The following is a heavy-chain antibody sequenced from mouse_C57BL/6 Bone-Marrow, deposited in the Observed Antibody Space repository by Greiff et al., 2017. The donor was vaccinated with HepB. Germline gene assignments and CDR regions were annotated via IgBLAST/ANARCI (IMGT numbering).Heavy chain of an antibody. Sequence: VQLQQSGAELMKPGASVKLSCKATGYTFTGYWIEWVKQRPGHGLEWIGEILPGSGSTNYNEKFKGKATFTADTSSNTAYRQLSSLTTEDSAIYYCARYWLRRRRSEYFDYWGQGTTLTVSS. D-gene: IGHD2-2*01. CDR3: ARYWLRRRRSEYFDY. CDR2: ILPGSGST. CDR1: GYTFTGYW. V-gene: IGHV1-9*01. J-gene: IGHJ2*01.